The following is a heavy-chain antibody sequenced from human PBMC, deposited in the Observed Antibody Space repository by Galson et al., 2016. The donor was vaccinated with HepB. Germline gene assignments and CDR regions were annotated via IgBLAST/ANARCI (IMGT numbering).Heavy chain of an antibody. V-gene: IGHV1-46*03. CDR1: GYTFTSYY. J-gene: IGHJ6*04. Sequence: SVKVSCKASGYTFTSYYMHWVRQAPGQGLEWMGISNPSGGSTTYAQKFQGRVTLTRDTSTSTVYMEPSSLRSEDTAVYYCVRSLGSGSQAYYGMDVWAKGTTVTVSS. CDR3: VRSLGSGSQAYYGMDV. CDR2: SNPSGGST. D-gene: IGHD3-10*01.